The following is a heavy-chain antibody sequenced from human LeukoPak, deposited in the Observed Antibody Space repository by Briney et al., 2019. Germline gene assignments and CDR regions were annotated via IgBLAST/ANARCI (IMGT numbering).Heavy chain of an antibody. Sequence: GGSLRLSCAASGFTFSSYSMNWVRQAPGKGLEWVSYISSSSSTIYYADSVKGRFTISRDNAKNSLYLQMNSLRAEDTAVYYCARVMGMYSGSWPFDYWGQGTLVTVSS. CDR3: ARVMGMYSGSWPFDY. D-gene: IGHD6-13*01. CDR1: GFTFSSYS. CDR2: ISSSSSTI. J-gene: IGHJ4*02. V-gene: IGHV3-48*01.